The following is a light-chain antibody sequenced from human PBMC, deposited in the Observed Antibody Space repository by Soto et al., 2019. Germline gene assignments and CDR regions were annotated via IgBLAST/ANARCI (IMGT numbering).Light chain of an antibody. CDR1: SSDVGGYHY. J-gene: IGLJ3*02. V-gene: IGLV2-8*01. CDR2: DVN. CDR3: ISYAGSNTPA. Sequence: QSALTQPPSASGSPGQSVAISCSGTSSDVGGYHYVSWYQQHPGKAPKLMIYDVNKRPSGVPDRFSGSKSGNTASLTVSGLQAEDEADYYCISYAGSNTPAFSGGTKLTVL.